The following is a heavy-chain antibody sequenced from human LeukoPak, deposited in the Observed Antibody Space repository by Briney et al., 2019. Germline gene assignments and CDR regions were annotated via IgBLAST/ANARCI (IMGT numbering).Heavy chain of an antibody. V-gene: IGHV1-2*02. D-gene: IGHD6-6*01. CDR1: GYTFTGYY. CDR3: AREYSSSGDNWFDP. CDR2: INPNSGGT. Sequence: ASVKVSCKASGYTFTGYYMHWVRQAPGQGLEWMGWINPNSGGTNYAQKFQGRVTMTRDTSISTAYMELSRLRSDDTAVYYCAREYSSSGDNWFDPWGQGTLATVSS. J-gene: IGHJ5*02.